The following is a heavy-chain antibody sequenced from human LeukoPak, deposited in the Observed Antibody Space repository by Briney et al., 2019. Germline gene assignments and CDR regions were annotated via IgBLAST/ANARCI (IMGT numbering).Heavy chain of an antibody. D-gene: IGHD3-16*01. CDR2: ISASGGRT. J-gene: IGHJ6*03. Sequence: PGGSLKLSCAASGFTLNSYAMNWVRQAPGKGPEWVSAISASGGRTYYADPVKGRFTISRDNSQNTLYLQMSSLRADDTAVYNGANPRVFGGLTYYSSTRDVWGKGTTVTVPS. V-gene: IGHV3-23*01. CDR1: GFTLNSYA. CDR3: ANPRVFGGLTYYSSTRDV.